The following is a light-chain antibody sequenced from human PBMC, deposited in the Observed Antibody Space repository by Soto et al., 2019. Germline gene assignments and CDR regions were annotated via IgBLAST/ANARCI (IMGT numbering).Light chain of an antibody. CDR2: DAS. CDR3: QQPSNWPLA. Sequence: EIVLTQSPATLSLSPGERATLSCRASQSVSSYLAWYQQKPGQAPRLLIYDASNRAPGIPARFSGSGSGTDFTLTISSLEPEDFAVYYCQQPSNWPLAFGGGTKVEIK. J-gene: IGKJ4*01. CDR1: QSVSSY. V-gene: IGKV3-11*01.